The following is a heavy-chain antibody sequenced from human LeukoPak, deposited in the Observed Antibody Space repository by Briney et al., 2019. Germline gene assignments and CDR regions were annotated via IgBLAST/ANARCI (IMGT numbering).Heavy chain of an antibody. CDR1: GGSFSGYY. D-gene: IGHD3-22*01. V-gene: IGHV4-34*01. Sequence: KPSETLSLTCAVYGGSFSGYYWSWIRQPPGKGLEWIGEINHSGSTNYNPSLKSRVTISVDTSKNQFSLKLSSVTAADTAVYYCARLRYYDSSAYYYAFDYWGQGTLVTVSS. CDR2: INHSGST. CDR3: ARLRYYDSSAYYYAFDY. J-gene: IGHJ4*02.